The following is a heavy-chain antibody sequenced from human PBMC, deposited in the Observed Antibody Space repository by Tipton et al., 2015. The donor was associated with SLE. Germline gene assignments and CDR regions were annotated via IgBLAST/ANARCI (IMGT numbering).Heavy chain of an antibody. CDR2: ITPNSGGT. J-gene: IGHJ4*02. CDR1: GYKFTSYF. D-gene: IGHD1-26*01. V-gene: IGHV1-2*06. Sequence: QSGAEVKNPGASVKVSCKASGYKFTSYFLHWVRLAPGQGLEWVGRITPNSGGTIYAQKFQGRVTLTRDTSISTAYMDLTSLTSDDTAVYHCATESGVGYFDYWGQGTLVTVSS. CDR3: ATESGVGYFDY.